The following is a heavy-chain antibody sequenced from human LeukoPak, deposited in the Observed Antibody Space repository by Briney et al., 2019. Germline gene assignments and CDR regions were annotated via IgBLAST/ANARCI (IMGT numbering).Heavy chain of an antibody. CDR1: GFTFDDYA. V-gene: IGHV3-9*01. CDR3: AKGAYSSGWSRGDY. J-gene: IGHJ4*02. CDR2: ISWNSGSI. Sequence: PGGSLRLSCAASGFTFDDYAMHWVRQAPGKGLEWVSGISWNSGSIGYADSVKGRFTISRDNAKNSLYLQMNSLRAEDTALYYCAKGAYSSGWSRGDYWGQGTLVTVSS. D-gene: IGHD6-19*01.